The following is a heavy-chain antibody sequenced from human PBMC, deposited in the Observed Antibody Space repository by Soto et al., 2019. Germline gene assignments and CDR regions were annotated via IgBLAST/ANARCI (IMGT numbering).Heavy chain of an antibody. Sequence: QVQLQESGPGLVKPSQTLSLTCTVSGASISSADYYWTWIRQPPGKGLDWIGYINDSGSPYYNPTRKSRVTISGDECKIQFSLKLSSVTAADTAVYYCAGMLVVRGWPDPWGQGTLGTVAP. J-gene: IGHJ5*02. CDR1: GASISSADYY. V-gene: IGHV4-30-4*01. CDR2: INDSGSP. CDR3: AGMLVVRGWPDP. D-gene: IGHD3-10*02.